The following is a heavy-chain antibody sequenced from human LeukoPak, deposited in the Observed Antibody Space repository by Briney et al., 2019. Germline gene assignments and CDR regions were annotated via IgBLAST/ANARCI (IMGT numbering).Heavy chain of an antibody. CDR1: GFTFSSYA. D-gene: IGHD5-18*01. Sequence: GGSLRLSCAASGFTFSSYAMHWVRQAPGKGLEWVAVISYDGSNKYYADSVKGRFTVSRVNSKNTLYLQMNSLRAEDTAVYYCAREALGYSLDYWGQGTLVTVSS. V-gene: IGHV3-30-3*01. CDR3: AREALGYSLDY. CDR2: ISYDGSNK. J-gene: IGHJ4*02.